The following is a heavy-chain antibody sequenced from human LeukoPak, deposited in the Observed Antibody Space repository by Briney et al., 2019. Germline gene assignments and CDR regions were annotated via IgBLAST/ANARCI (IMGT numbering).Heavy chain of an antibody. CDR1: GGSFSGYY. D-gene: IGHD1-26*01. V-gene: IGHV4-34*01. Sequence: ASETLSLTCAVYGGSFSGYYWSWIRQPPGKGLEWIGEINHSGSTNYNPSLKSRVTISVDTSKNQFSLKLSSVTAADTAVYYCARATGSLRGAYWYWGQGTLVTVSS. CDR2: INHSGST. J-gene: IGHJ4*02. CDR3: ARATGSLRGAYWY.